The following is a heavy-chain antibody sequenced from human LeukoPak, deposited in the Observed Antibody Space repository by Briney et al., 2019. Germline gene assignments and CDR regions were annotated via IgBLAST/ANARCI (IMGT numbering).Heavy chain of an antibody. J-gene: IGHJ6*04. CDR3: AELGITMIGGV. V-gene: IGHV3-66*01. D-gene: IGHD3-10*02. CDR2: IYSGGST. Sequence: GGSLRLSCAASGFTVSYNYMTWVRQAPGKGLEWVSVIYSGGSTYYADSVKGRFTISRDKSKNTLYLQMNSLRAEDTAVYYCAELGITMIGGVWGKGTTVTISS. CDR1: GFTVSYNY.